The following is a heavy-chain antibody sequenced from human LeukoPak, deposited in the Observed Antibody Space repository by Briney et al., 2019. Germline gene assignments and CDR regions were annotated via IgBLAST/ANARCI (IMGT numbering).Heavy chain of an antibody. V-gene: IGHV3-21*01. CDR3: ARGDRYSCGLFDY. CDR1: GFTFSSYS. CDR2: ISSSSSYI. D-gene: IGHD5-18*01. J-gene: IGHJ4*02. Sequence: GGSLRLSCAASGFTFSSYSMNWVRQAPGKGLEWVSSISSSSSYIYYADSVKGRFTISRDNAKNSLYLQMNSLRAEDTAVYYCARGDRYSCGLFDYWGQGTLVTVSS.